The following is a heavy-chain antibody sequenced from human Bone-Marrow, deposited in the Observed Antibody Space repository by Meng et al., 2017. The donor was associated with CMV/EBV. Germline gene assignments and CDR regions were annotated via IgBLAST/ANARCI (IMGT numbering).Heavy chain of an antibody. CDR2: ISYDGSNK. CDR1: GFTFSDYA. V-gene: IGHV3-30-3*01. D-gene: IGHD4-17*01. Sequence: CAASGFTFSDYAMHWVRQSAGKWLEWVSVISYDGSNKYYADSVTGRFTISRDNSKNTLYLQMKSLRAEDTAVYYCARGTTVTPPFAYWGQGTLVTVSS. J-gene: IGHJ4*02. CDR3: ARGTTVTPPFAY.